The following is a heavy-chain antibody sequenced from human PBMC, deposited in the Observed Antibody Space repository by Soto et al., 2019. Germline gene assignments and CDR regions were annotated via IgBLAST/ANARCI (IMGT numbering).Heavy chain of an antibody. CDR2: IYHSGST. CDR1: GGSISSSNW. V-gene: IGHV4-4*02. CDR3: ARDDRDDFWSGYYYYGMDV. J-gene: IGHJ6*02. D-gene: IGHD3-3*01. Sequence: QVQLQESGPGLVKPSGTLSLTCAVSGGSISSSNWWSWVRQPPGKGLEWIGEIYHSGSTNYNPSLKSRVTISVDKSKNQFSLKLSSVTAADTAVYYCARDDRDDFWSGYYYYGMDVWGQGTTVTLSS.